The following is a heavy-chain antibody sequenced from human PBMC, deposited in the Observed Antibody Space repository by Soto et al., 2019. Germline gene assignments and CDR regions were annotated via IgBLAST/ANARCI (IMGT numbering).Heavy chain of an antibody. CDR3: AKAGGGFHYYLMAV. J-gene: IGHJ6*03. D-gene: IGHD3-10*01. CDR2: ISTSSSYI. V-gene: IGHV3-21*04. CDR1: GFTFSTYT. Sequence: GGSPRLSCAASGFTFSTYTINWVRQAPGKGLEWVSCISTSSSYIHDVDSVKGRFTISRDNAKNSLYLQLNSLRAEDTAVYYCAKAGGGFHYYLMAVWGKGTTVTVSS.